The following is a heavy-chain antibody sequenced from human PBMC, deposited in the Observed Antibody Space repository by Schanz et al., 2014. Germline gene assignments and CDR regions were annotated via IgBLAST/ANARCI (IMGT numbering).Heavy chain of an antibody. V-gene: IGHV1-69*02. CDR2: IIPIHGIV. J-gene: IGHJ6*03. Sequence: QVQLVHSGAEVKKPGSSMKVSCKASGGTFSTYPINWLRQAPGQGLEWMGRIIPIHGIVNYAQRFQDRVRITADKSTSTAYMELTSLRSEDTAVYYCAGTYCSSTSSYTGYYYMDVWGKGTTVTVSS. D-gene: IGHD2-2*02. CDR3: AGTYCSSTSSYTGYYYMDV. CDR1: GGTFSTYP.